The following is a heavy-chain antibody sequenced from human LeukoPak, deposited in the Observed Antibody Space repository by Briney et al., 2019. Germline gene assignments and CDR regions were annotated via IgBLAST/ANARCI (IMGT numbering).Heavy chain of an antibody. D-gene: IGHD3-16*01. V-gene: IGHV4-30-2*01. CDR2: IYHSGST. CDR1: GGSISSGGYY. Sequence: SQTLSLTCTVSGGSISSGGYYWSWIRQPPGKGLEWIGYIYHSGSTYYNPSLKSRVTISVDTSKNQFFLKLSSVTAADTAVYYCARDSLRFGGVPYGMDVWGQGTTVTVSS. J-gene: IGHJ6*02. CDR3: ARDSLRFGGVPYGMDV.